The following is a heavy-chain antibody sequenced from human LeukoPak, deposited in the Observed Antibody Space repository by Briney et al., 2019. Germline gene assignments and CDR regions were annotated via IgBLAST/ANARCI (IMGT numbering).Heavy chain of an antibody. V-gene: IGHV3-21*01. CDR3: ARDVRQRGFDY. Sequence: GGSLRLSCAASGFTFSSYSMNWVRQAPGKGLEWVSSISSSSSYIYYADTVKGRFTISRDNAKNSLYLQMNSLRAEDTAVYYCARDVRQRGFDYWGQGTLVTVSS. D-gene: IGHD6-25*01. CDR2: ISSSSSYI. CDR1: GFTFSSYS. J-gene: IGHJ4*02.